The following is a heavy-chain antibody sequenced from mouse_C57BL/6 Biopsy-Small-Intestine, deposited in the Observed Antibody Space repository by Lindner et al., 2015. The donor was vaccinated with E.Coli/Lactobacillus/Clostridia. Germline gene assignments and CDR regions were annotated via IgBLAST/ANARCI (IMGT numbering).Heavy chain of an antibody. CDR1: GFTFSNYG. CDR3: ARQDYDYDGWFAY. CDR2: ISDGGRYT. V-gene: IGHV5-6*01. J-gene: IGHJ3*01. D-gene: IGHD2-4*01. Sequence: VQLQESGGDLVKPGGSLKLSCAASGFTFSNYGMSWVRQTPDKRLEWVATISDGGRYTYCPDSVKGRFTISRDNAKNTLYLQMSSLKSEDTAMYYCARQDYDYDGWFAYWGQGTLVTVSA.